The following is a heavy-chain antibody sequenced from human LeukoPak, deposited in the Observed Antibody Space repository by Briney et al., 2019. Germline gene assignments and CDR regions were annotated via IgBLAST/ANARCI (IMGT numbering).Heavy chain of an antibody. D-gene: IGHD6-19*01. CDR3: ARDTRIAVAGTNWFDP. V-gene: IGHV1-18*01. CDR2: ISAYNGNT. Sequence: ASVKVSCKASGYTFTSYGISWVRQAPGQGLEWMGWISAYNGNTNYAQKLQGRVTMTTDTSTSTAYMELRSLRSDDTAVYYCARDTRIAVAGTNWFDPWGQGTRVTVSS. J-gene: IGHJ5*02. CDR1: GYTFTSYG.